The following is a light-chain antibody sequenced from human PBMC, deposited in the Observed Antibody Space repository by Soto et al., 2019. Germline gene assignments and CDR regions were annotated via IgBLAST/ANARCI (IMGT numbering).Light chain of an antibody. CDR2: GAS. J-gene: IGKJ4*01. CDR3: QEGTYWPA. Sequence: EIVLTQSPGTLSLCSGESATLSCRASQSVSSSYLAGYQQKPGQAPRLLIYGASSRATGIPDRLSGSGSGTDFTLTISRLEPEDFAVYYCQEGTYWPAFGGGTKVDIK. V-gene: IGKV3D-20*02. CDR1: QSVSSSY.